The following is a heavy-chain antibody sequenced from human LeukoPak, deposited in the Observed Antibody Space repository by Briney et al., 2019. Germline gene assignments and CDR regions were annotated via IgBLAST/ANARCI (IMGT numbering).Heavy chain of an antibody. J-gene: IGHJ4*02. V-gene: IGHV4-4*02. D-gene: IGHD3-10*01. Sequence: PSGTLSLTCAVSGGSISNSNWWSWVRQPPGKGLEWIGEIYHSGSTNYNPSLKSRVTISVDKSKNQFSLKLSSVTAADTAVYYCASKEGWFGELYYWGQGTLVTVSS. CDR2: IYHSGST. CDR3: ASKEGWFGELYY. CDR1: GGSISNSNW.